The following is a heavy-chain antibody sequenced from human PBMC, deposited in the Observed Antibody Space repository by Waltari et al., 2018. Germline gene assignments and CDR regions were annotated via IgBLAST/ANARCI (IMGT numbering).Heavy chain of an antibody. J-gene: IGHJ4*02. Sequence: EVQLVESGGGLVQPGGSLRISCAASGFTFSDHTMDWVRQAPGKGLEWVGRIRNEARSYTTEYAASVKGRFTISRDDSKNSLYLQMNSLKTEDTAVYHCGRGLGDWGQGTLVTVSS. CDR2: IRNEARSYTT. CDR3: GRGLGD. V-gene: IGHV3-72*01. CDR1: GFTFSDHT.